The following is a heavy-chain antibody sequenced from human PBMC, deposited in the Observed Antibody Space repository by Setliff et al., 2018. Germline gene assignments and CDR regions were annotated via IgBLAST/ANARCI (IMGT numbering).Heavy chain of an antibody. D-gene: IGHD2-21*02. J-gene: IGHJ6*02. V-gene: IGHV3-23*01. CDR3: AREICNNGDCYSDYGMDV. Sequence: LRLSCAASAFTFNKYAVTWLRQAPGKGLEWVSSITVSGHTTYADSVEGRFSISRDNSRNTLYLQMNSLRAEDTAIYYCAREICNNGDCYSDYGMDVWGQGTTVTVSS. CDR2: ITVSGHTT. CDR1: AFTFNKYA.